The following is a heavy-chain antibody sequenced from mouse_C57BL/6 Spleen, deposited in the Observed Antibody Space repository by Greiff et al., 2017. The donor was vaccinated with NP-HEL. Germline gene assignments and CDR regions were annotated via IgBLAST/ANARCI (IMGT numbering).Heavy chain of an antibody. J-gene: IGHJ3*01. CDR3: AREDYDGYPLAY. CDR2: ILPGSGST. V-gene: IGHV1-9*01. CDR1: GYTFTGYW. Sequence: VQLQESGAELMQPGASVKLSCKATGYTFTGYWIEWVKQRPGHGLEWIGAILPGSGSTNYNEKFKGKATFTADTSSNTAYMQLSSLTTEDSAIYYCAREDYDGYPLAYWGQGTLVTVSA. D-gene: IGHD2-3*01.